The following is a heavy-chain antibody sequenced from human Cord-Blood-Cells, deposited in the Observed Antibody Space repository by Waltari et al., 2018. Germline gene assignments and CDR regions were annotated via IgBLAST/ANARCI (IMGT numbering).Heavy chain of an antibody. J-gene: IGHJ3*02. Sequence: EVQLVESGGGLVQPGGSLSLSCAASGFTLSSYDMHWVRQATGKGLEWVSAIGTAGDTYYPGSVKGRFTISRENVKNSLYLQMNSLRAGDTAVYYCARSANDAFDIWGQGTMVTVSS. CDR1: GFTLSSYD. CDR3: ARSANDAFDI. V-gene: IGHV3-13*01. CDR2: IGTAGDT.